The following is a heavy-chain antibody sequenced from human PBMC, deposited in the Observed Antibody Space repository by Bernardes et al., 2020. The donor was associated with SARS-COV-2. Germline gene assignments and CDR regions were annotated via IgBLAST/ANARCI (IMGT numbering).Heavy chain of an antibody. CDR3: AKDPRTTTPWSWMDV. D-gene: IGHD1-1*01. Sequence: GGSLRLSRTASGFTFNICSVNWFRQAPGKWLEGAPSTTCSTTYITYADSVRGRLTNSRDNAKNSLFLQMNSLGADDTAVYFCAKDPRTTTPWSWMDVWSKGTTVTVSS. CDR2: TTCSTTYI. J-gene: IGHJ6*04. CDR1: GFTFNICS. V-gene: IGHV3-21*01.